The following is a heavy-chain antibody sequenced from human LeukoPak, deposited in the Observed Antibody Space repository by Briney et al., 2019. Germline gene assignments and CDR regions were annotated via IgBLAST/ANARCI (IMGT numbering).Heavy chain of an antibody. D-gene: IGHD4-11*01. CDR2: IYYSGST. CDR1: GGSISSSSYY. Sequence: PSETLSLTCTVSGGSISSSSYYWGWIRQPPGKGLEWIGSIYYSGSTNYNPSLKSRVTISVDTSKNQFSLKLSSVTAADTAVYYCASSYSNYVYDYYYYGMDVWGQGTTVTVSS. CDR3: ASSYSNYVYDYYYYGMDV. J-gene: IGHJ6*02. V-gene: IGHV4-39*07.